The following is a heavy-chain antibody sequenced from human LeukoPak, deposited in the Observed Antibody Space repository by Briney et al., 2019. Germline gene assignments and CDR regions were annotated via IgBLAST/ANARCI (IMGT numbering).Heavy chain of an antibody. J-gene: IGHJ5*02. CDR3: ARHGWVEELFVGWFDP. Sequence: SETLSLTCTVSGGSISSYYWSWIRQPAGKGLEWIGRIYTSGSTNYNPSLKSRVTISVDTSKNQFSLKLTSVTAADTAVYYCARHGWVEELFVGWFDPWGQGTLVTVSS. CDR2: IYTSGST. V-gene: IGHV4-4*07. D-gene: IGHD1-26*01. CDR1: GGSISSYY.